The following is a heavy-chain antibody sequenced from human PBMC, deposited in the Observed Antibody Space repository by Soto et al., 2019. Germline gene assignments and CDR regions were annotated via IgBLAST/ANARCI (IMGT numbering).Heavy chain of an antibody. D-gene: IGHD6-13*01. J-gene: IGHJ4*02. CDR1: GYTFTNHD. Sequence: ASVKVSCKASGYTFTNHDINWVRQATGQGLEWMGWMNPNSGSTGYAQKFQGRITLTRNTLYLQMNSLRVEDAAVYYCAKGVDSSNWYPGYFDYWGQGTLVTVSS. V-gene: IGHV1-8*01. CDR3: AKGVDSSNWYPGYFDY. CDR2: MNPNSGST.